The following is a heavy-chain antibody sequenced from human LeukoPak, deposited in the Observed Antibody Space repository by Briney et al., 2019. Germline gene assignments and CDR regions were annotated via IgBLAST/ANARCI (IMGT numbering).Heavy chain of an antibody. J-gene: IGHJ6*02. V-gene: IGHV3-23*01. CDR2: ISGGGGKI. CDR3: ARGQVGMDV. CDR1: GFTFITYA. Sequence: GGSLRLSCAASGFTFITYAMSWVRQAPGKGLEWVSAISGGGGKIYYTDSVKGRFTISRDNSKNTLYLQMNSLRAEDTAVYYCARGQVGMDVWGQGTTVTVSS.